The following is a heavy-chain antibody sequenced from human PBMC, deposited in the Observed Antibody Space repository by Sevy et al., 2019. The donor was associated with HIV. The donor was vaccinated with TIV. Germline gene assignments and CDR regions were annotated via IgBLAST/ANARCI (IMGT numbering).Heavy chain of an antibody. CDR2: IYYSGST. V-gene: IGHV4-30-4*01. CDR3: GRGLPGDGVDY. Sequence: SETLSLTRTVSGGSISSGDYYWSWIRQPPGKGLEWIGYIYYSGSTYYNPSLKSRVTISVDTSKNQFSLKLSSVTAADTAVYYCGRGLPGDGVDYWGQGTLVTVS. CDR1: GGSISSGDYY. D-gene: IGHD3-16*01. J-gene: IGHJ4*02.